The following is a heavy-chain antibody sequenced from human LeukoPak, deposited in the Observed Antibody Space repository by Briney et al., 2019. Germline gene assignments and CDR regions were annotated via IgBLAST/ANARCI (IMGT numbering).Heavy chain of an antibody. CDR1: GFTFSSYA. CDR3: AKAGGYSYGLYY. D-gene: IGHD5-18*01. V-gene: IGHV3-23*01. Sequence: GGSLRLSCAASGFTFSSYAMSWVRQAAGKGLEWVSAISGSGGSTYYADSVKGRFTISRDNSKNTLYLQMNSLRAEDTAVYYCAKAGGYSYGLYYWGQGTLVTVSS. J-gene: IGHJ4*02. CDR2: ISGSGGST.